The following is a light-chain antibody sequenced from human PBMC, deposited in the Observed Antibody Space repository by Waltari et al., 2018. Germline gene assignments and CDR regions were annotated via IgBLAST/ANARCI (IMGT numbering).Light chain of an antibody. Sequence: VSGSPGESVTISCTGTRNDVGEYNFVSWYQHHPGQAPKLIIYDVIKRPSGVPDRFSASKSDYTASLTISGLQADDEADYFCSSYAGSDTVVFGGGTKLTVL. CDR2: DVI. CDR1: RNDVGEYNF. V-gene: IGLV2-11*01. J-gene: IGLJ3*02. CDR3: SSYAGSDTVV.